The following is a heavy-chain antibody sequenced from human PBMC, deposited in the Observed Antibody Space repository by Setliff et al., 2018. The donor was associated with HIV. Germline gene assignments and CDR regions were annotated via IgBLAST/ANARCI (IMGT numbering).Heavy chain of an antibody. V-gene: IGHV3-64*02. CDR2: ISGNGGTT. CDR1: GFSFSVYY. Sequence: GGSLRLSCAASGFSFSVYYMHWVRLAPGRGLEYVAAISGNGGTTYYVDSVKGRFTISRDNSKNTLYLQMGGLRADDMGVYYCGSYMWHYYYYMDVWGKGTTVTVSS. D-gene: IGHD2-21*01. CDR3: GSYMWHYYYYMDV. J-gene: IGHJ6*03.